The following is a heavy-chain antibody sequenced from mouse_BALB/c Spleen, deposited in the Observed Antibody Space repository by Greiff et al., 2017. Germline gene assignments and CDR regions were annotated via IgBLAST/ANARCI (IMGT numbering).Heavy chain of an antibody. D-gene: IGHD2-2*01. J-gene: IGHJ3*01. CDR3: AVYYGYDWFAY. Sequence: VQLQQSGAELVKPGASVKLSCTASGFNIKDTYMHWVKQRPEQGLEWIGRIEPANGNTKYDPKFQGKATITADTSSNTAYLQLSSLTSEDTAVYYCAVYYGYDWFAYWGQGTLVTVSA. V-gene: IGHV14-3*02. CDR2: IEPANGNT. CDR1: GFNIKDTY.